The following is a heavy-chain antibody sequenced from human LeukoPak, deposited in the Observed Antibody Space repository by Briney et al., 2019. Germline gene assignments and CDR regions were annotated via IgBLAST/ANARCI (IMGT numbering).Heavy chain of an antibody. V-gene: IGHV1-69*05. D-gene: IGHD3-22*01. CDR3: ARGDVGDDYDKDGYYYYMDV. Sequence: GSSVKVSCKASGGTFRNYAINWVRQAPGQGLEWMGGIIPLFGSANYAEKFQGRVTITMDDSTTTAYMVVSSLRSDDTAVYYCARGDVGDDYDKDGYYYYMDVWGRGTTVTVSS. J-gene: IGHJ6*03. CDR2: IIPLFGSA. CDR1: GGTFRNYA.